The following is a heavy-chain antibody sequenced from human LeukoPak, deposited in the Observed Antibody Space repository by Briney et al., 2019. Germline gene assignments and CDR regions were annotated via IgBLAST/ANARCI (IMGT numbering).Heavy chain of an antibody. V-gene: IGHV3-66*01. J-gene: IGHJ4*02. Sequence: GGSLRLSCAASGFTVSGSYMTWVRQPPGKGLEWVSIIYSDDNTYYAVSVKGRFTISRDNSKNTLYLQMNSLRAEDTAVYYCARGPRQYCSSTSCYLDYWGQGTLVTVSS. CDR3: ARGPRQYCSSTSCYLDY. CDR1: GFTVSGSY. D-gene: IGHD2-2*01. CDR2: IYSDDNT.